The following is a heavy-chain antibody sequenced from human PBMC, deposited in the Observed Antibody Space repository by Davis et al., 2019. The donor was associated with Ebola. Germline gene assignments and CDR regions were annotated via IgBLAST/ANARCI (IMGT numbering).Heavy chain of an antibody. D-gene: IGHD6-19*01. CDR3: ATGLSGWTDF. J-gene: IGHJ4*02. V-gene: IGHV7-4-1*02. Sequence: ASVKVSCKASGYTFTNYYMHWVRQAPGQGLEWMGWINTNSGSPTYAQVFTGRFVFSVDTSVSTAYLQISSLKAEDTAVYYCATGLSGWTDFWGQGTLVTVSS. CDR1: GYTFTNYY. CDR2: INTNSGSP.